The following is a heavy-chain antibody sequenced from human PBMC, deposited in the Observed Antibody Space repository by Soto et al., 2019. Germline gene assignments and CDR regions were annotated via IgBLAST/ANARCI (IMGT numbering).Heavy chain of an antibody. Sequence: SETLSLTCAVYGGSFSGYYWSWIRQPPGKGLEWIGEINHSGSTNYNPSLKSRVTISVDTSKNQFSLKLSPVTAADTAVYYCASSKLDSSSTSCYWHFHWFDPWGQGTLVTVSS. CDR2: INHSGST. CDR1: GGSFSGYY. V-gene: IGHV4-34*01. D-gene: IGHD2-2*01. CDR3: ASSKLDSSSTSCYWHFHWFDP. J-gene: IGHJ5*02.